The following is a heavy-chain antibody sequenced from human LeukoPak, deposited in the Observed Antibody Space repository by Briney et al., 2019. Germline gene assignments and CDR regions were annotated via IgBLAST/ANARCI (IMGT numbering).Heavy chain of an antibody. CDR2: IKQDGSEK. CDR3: ARGSRYGDYPYYCDF. V-gene: IGHV3-7*01. J-gene: IGHJ4*02. D-gene: IGHD4-17*01. CDR1: GFIFNNNF. Sequence: GGSLRLSCAASGFIFNNNFMSWVRQVPGKGLEWLANIKQDGSEKTYVDSVKGRFTIFRDNAKNLLYLQMNSLRAEDTAVYYCARGSRYGDYPYYCDFWGQGTLVTVSS.